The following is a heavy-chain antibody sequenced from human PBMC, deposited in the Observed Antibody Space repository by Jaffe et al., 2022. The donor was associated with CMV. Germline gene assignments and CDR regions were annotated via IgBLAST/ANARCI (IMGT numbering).Heavy chain of an antibody. CDR1: GFSLSTSGMC. Sequence: QVTLRESGPALVKPTQTLTLTCTFSGFSLSTSGMCVSWIRQPPGKALEWLARIDWDDDKYYSTSLKTRLTISKDTSKNQVVLTMTNMDPVDTATYYCARMYYDFWSGYSPSFYMDVWGKGTTVTVSS. D-gene: IGHD3-3*01. J-gene: IGHJ6*03. V-gene: IGHV2-70*15. CDR3: ARMYYDFWSGYSPSFYMDV. CDR2: IDWDDDK.